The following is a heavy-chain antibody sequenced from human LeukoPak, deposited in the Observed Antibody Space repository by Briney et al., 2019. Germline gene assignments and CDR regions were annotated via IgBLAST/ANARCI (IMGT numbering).Heavy chain of an antibody. CDR3: ARQPTCCTALYYFDY. CDR1: GFTFSSYG. V-gene: IGHV3-33*01. D-gene: IGHD2-8*01. Sequence: TGGSLRLSCAASGFTFSSYGMHWVRQAPGKGLEWVAVIWYDGSNKYYADSVKGRFTISRDNSKNTLYLQMNSLRAEDTAVYYCARQPTCCTALYYFDYWGQGTLVTVSS. J-gene: IGHJ4*02. CDR2: IWYDGSNK.